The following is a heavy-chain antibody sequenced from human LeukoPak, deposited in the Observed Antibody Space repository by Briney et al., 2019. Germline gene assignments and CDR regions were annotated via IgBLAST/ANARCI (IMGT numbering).Heavy chain of an antibody. CDR2: IIPIFGTA. CDR3: ASSNGYSSGWYLPITDY. J-gene: IGHJ4*02. CDR1: GYTFTSYE. D-gene: IGHD6-19*01. V-gene: IGHV1-69*06. Sequence: GASVKVSCKASGYTFTSYEISWVRQAPGQGLEWMGGIIPIFGTANYAQKFQGRVTITADKSTSTAYMELSSLRSEDTAVYYCASSNGYSSGWYLPITDYWGQGTLVTVSS.